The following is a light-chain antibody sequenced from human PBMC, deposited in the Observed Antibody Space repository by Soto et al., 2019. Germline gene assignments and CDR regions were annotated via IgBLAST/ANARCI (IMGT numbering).Light chain of an antibody. CDR1: SSDVGSFDL. Sequence: QSALTQPASVSGSPGQSIAISCTGPSSDVGSFDLVSWYQQNPGKAPKLIIYEGTKRPSGISDRFSGSKSDNTASLTISGLQAEDEAEYYCNSYTRGSTRYVFGTGTKVTVL. CDR3: NSYTRGSTRYV. CDR2: EGT. J-gene: IGLJ1*01. V-gene: IGLV2-14*02.